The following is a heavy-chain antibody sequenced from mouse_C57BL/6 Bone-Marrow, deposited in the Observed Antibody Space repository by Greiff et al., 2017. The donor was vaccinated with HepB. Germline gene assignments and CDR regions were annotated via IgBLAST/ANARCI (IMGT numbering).Heavy chain of an antibody. CDR1: GFSLTSYG. V-gene: IGHV2-2*01. D-gene: IGHD2-2*01. CDR3: TRKYWLGGSWFAY. J-gene: IGHJ3*01. CDR2: IWSGGST. Sequence: QVQLKESGPGLVQPSQSLSITCTVSGFSLTSYGVHWVRQSPGKGLEWLGVIWSGGSTDYNAAFISRLSISKDNSKSQVFFKMNSLQADDTAIYYCTRKYWLGGSWFAYWGQGTLVTVSA.